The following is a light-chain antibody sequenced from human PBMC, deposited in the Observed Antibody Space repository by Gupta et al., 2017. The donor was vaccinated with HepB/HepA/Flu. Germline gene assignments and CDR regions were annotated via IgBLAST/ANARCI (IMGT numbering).Light chain of an antibody. V-gene: IGLV2-11*01. CDR2: DVT. J-gene: IGLJ1*01. CDR1: SSDVGPYNY. CDR3: CSDTGTYV. Sequence: QSALTQPRSVSGSPGQSVTISCTRASSDVGPYNYVSWYQLRPGKAPKLIIFDVTKRPSGVPHRFSGSRSGNTASLTISGLQAEDDADYYCCSDTGTYVFGSGTKVSVL.